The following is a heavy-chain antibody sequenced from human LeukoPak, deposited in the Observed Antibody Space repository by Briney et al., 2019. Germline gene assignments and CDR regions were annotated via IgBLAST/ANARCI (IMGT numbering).Heavy chain of an antibody. D-gene: IGHD3-22*01. Sequence: PSETLSLTCTVSGDSIRTSSYYWGWISQPPGKGLEWIVSIYYSGSTYYNPSLKSRVAISMDTSKNQFSLKLSSVTAADTAMYYCARQFYHDSSGADYWGQGALVTVSS. V-gene: IGHV4-39*01. CDR1: GDSIRTSSYY. CDR3: ARQFYHDSSGADY. CDR2: IYYSGST. J-gene: IGHJ4*02.